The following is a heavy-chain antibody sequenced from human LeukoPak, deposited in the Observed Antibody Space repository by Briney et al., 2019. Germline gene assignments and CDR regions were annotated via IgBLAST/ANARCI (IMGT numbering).Heavy chain of an antibody. D-gene: IGHD1-26*01. Sequence: SEILSLTCAVYGGSFSGYYWSWIRQPPGKGLEWIGEINHSGSTNYNPSLKSRVTISVDTSKNQFSLKLSSVTAADTAVYYCARANSGYYYYYGMDVWGQGTTVTVSS. J-gene: IGHJ6*02. CDR2: INHSGST. V-gene: IGHV4-34*01. CDR3: ARANSGYYYYYGMDV. CDR1: GGSFSGYY.